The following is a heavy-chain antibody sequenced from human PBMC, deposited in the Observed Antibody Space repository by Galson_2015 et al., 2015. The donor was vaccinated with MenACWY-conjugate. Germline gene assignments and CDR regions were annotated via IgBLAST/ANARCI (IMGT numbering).Heavy chain of an antibody. CDR3: AKGRDPSWTVAGLPYQFDY. D-gene: IGHD6-19*01. J-gene: IGHJ4*02. CDR2: ISGSGADT. Sequence: SLRLSCAVSGFTFNYYAMSWVRQAPGKGLEWVSAISGSGADTYYADSVKGRFTISRDNAKNTLYLQMNSLRGEDTAVYFCAKGRDPSWTVAGLPYQFDYWGQGTLVTISS. V-gene: IGHV3-23*01. CDR1: GFTFNYYA.